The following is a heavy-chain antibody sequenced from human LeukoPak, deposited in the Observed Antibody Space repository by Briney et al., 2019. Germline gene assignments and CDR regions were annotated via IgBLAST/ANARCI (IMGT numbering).Heavy chain of an antibody. CDR2: IIPILDVT. CDR3: ARGGGVDILTGFQY. J-gene: IGHJ4*02. V-gene: IGHV1-69*04. CDR1: GGTFTNYA. Sequence: SVKVSCKASGGTFTNYAINWVRQAPGQGLGWMGRIIPILDVTNYAQKFQGRVTITADQSTSTAYMELSSLRSEDTAVYYCARGGGVDILTGFQYWGQGTLVTVSS. D-gene: IGHD3-9*01.